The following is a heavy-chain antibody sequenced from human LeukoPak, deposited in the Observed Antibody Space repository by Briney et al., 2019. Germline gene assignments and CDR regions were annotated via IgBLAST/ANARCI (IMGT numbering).Heavy chain of an antibody. Sequence: SETLSLTCTVSGGPIRNSYWSWVRHSAGTGMQWIGRIHGTLGSTNHNPSLKSRVVMSLDMSSNQFSLRLSAMSAADTATYYCARIFDRDIWGQGTLVTVSP. V-gene: IGHV4-4*07. CDR1: GGPIRNSY. CDR3: ARIFDRDI. D-gene: IGHD3-3*01. J-gene: IGHJ3*02. CDR2: IHGTLGST.